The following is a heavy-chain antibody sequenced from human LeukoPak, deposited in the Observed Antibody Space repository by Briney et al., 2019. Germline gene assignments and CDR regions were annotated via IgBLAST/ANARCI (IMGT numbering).Heavy chain of an antibody. D-gene: IGHD3-10*01. J-gene: IGHJ4*02. CDR3: AKLWTGSYPRYFDY. V-gene: IGHV3-23*01. CDR2: IIGSGITT. Sequence: PGGSLRLSCAASGFTFSSYPMSWVRQAPGKGLEWVSVIIGSGITTFYADSVKGRFTISRDNSKNTLYLQMNSLRAEDTATYYCAKLWTGSYPRYFDYWGQGTLVTVSS. CDR1: GFTFSSYP.